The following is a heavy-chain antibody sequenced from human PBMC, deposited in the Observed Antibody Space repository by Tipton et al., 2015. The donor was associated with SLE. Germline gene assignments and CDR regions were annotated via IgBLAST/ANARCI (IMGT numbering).Heavy chain of an antibody. D-gene: IGHD3-10*01. CDR2: VSYDGSNR. CDR3: ARDPQLWFGRGLDY. CDR1: GFTFSSYA. J-gene: IGHJ4*02. V-gene: IGHV3-30*04. Sequence: RSLRLSCVASGFTFSSYAMHWVRQAPGKGLEWVAVVSYDGSNRYSADPVKGRFTISRDNSKNTLYLQMNSLRAEDTAMYYCARDPQLWFGRGLDYWGQGTLVTVSS.